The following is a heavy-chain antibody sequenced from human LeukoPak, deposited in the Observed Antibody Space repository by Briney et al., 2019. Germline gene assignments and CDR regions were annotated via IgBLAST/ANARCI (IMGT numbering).Heavy chain of an antibody. D-gene: IGHD4-11*01. CDR2: ISSNGGST. V-gene: IGHV3-64*01. J-gene: IGHJ6*03. Sequence: PGGSLRLSCAASGFTFSTYAMHWVRQAPGKGLEYVSAISSNGGSTYYANSVKGRFTISRDNSKNTLYLQMGSLRGEDMAVYYCARVVDYSNYFGNYMDVWGKGTTVTVSS. CDR1: GFTFSTYA. CDR3: ARVVDYSNYFGNYMDV.